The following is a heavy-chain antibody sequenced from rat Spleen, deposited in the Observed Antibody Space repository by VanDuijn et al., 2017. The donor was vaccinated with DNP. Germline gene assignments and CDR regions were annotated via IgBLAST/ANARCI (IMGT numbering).Heavy chain of an antibody. D-gene: IGHD1-4*01. CDR2: IRHDGGSI. CDR3: ATSPGPNWFAY. V-gene: IGHV5-7*01. CDR1: GFTFSDYN. J-gene: IGHJ3*01. Sequence: EVQLVESGGGLVQPGRSMKLSCAASGFTFSDYNMAWVRQAPKRGLEWVTTIRHDGGSIYYRDSVKGRFTISRDDAKSTLYLQMDSLRSEDTATYYCATSPGPNWFAYWGQGTLVTVSS.